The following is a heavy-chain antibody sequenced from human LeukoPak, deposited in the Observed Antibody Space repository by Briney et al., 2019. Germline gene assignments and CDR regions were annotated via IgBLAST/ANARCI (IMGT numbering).Heavy chain of an antibody. CDR1: GFTFSSYG. V-gene: IGHV3-23*01. J-gene: IGHJ4*02. CDR3: AKGVLSSGWYKGVDY. Sequence: PGGSLRLSCAASGFTFSSYGMSWVRQAPGKGLEWVSAISGSGGSTYYADSVKGRFTISRDNSKNTLYLQMNSLRAEDTAVYYCAKGVLSSGWYKGVDYWGQGTLVTVSS. D-gene: IGHD6-19*01. CDR2: ISGSGGST.